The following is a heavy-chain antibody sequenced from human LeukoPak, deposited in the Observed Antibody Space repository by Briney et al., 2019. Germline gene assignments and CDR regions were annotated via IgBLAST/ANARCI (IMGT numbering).Heavy chain of an antibody. CDR1: GGSMNNYY. Sequence: SETLSLTCTVSGGSMNNYYWSWIRQPPGKGLEYIGYIYYSGSTNYNPSLKSRITISVDTSKNQFSLKLSSVTATDTAVYYCARVYYYDSSGYVFDYWGQGTLVTVSS. J-gene: IGHJ4*02. CDR3: ARVYYYDSSGYVFDY. CDR2: IYYSGST. V-gene: IGHV4-59*12. D-gene: IGHD3-22*01.